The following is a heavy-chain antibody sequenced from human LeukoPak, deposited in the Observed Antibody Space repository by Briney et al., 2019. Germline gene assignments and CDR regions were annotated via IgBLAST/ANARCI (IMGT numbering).Heavy chain of an antibody. V-gene: IGHV3-23*01. CDR3: AKESCSGGSCYPNY. CDR1: GFTFSSYA. D-gene: IGHD2-15*01. J-gene: IGHJ4*02. CDR2: ISGSGGST. Sequence: GGSLRLSCAASGFTFSSYAMSWVRQAPGKGLEWVSAISGSGGSTYYADSVKGRFTISRDNSKNTLYLQMNSLRVEDTAVYYCAKESCSGGSCYPNYWGQGTLVTVSS.